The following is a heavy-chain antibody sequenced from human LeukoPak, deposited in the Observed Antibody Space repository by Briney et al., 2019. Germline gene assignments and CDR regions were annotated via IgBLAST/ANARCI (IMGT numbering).Heavy chain of an antibody. CDR2: IYYSGST. CDR3: AKENNWNDGRFNYFDY. D-gene: IGHD1-20*01. J-gene: IGHJ4*02. Sequence: PSETLSLTCTVSGGSISSYYWSWIRQPPGKGLEWIGYIYYSGSTNYNPSLKSRVTISVDTSKNQFSLKLSSVTAADTAVYYCAKENNWNDGRFNYFDYWGQGTLVTVSS. CDR1: GGSISSYY. V-gene: IGHV4-59*01.